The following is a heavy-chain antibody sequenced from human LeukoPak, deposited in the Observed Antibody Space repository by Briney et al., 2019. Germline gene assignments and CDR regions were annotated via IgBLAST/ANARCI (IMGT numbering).Heavy chain of an antibody. Sequence: SETLSLTCSVSGGSINSDFWTWIRQPAGKGLEWIGRIYTSGSTNYNPSLKSRITMSVDTSKNQFSLKLTSVTAADTAVYYCARGRLSVLPGDAFDIWGQGTMVTVSS. D-gene: IGHD2-2*01. CDR3: ARGRLSVLPGDAFDI. J-gene: IGHJ3*02. CDR2: IYTSGST. CDR1: GGSINSDF. V-gene: IGHV4-4*07.